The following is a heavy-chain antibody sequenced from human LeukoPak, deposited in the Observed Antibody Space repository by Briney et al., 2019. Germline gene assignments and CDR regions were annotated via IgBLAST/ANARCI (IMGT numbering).Heavy chain of an antibody. J-gene: IGHJ4*02. CDR1: GFTFSGSA. CDR2: IRSKANSYAT. V-gene: IGHV3-73*01. D-gene: IGHD3-22*01. CDR3: TSQYYYDSSGYQPVDY. Sequence: GGSLKLSCAASGFTFSGSAMHWVRQASGKGLEWVGRIRSKANSYATVYAASVKGRFTISRDDSKNTAYLQMNSLKTEDTAVYYCTSQYYYDSSGYQPVDYWGQGTLVTVSS.